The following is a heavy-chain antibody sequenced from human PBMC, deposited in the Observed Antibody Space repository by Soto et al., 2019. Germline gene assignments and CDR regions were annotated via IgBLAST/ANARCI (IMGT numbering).Heavy chain of an antibody. Sequence: QVQLQESGPGLVKPSGTLSLTCAVSGGSISSNNWWSWVRHPPGKALEWIGEIFHSGSTHYSPSLKRRVTISVEKSKNHFSLNLTSVTAADTAVYYCARVYSGSDSDSWGQGTLVTVSS. J-gene: IGHJ4*02. CDR3: ARVYSGSDSDS. CDR1: GGSISSNNW. D-gene: IGHD1-26*01. V-gene: IGHV4-4*02. CDR2: IFHSGST.